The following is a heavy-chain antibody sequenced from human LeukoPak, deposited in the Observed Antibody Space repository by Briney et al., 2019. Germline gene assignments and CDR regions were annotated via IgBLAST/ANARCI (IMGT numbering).Heavy chain of an antibody. Sequence: ASVKVSRKASGYTFTGYYMHWVRQATGQGLEWMGWMNPNSGNTGYAQKFQGRVTMTRNTSISTAYMELSSLRSEDTAVYYCARDVGVEYSSSSVYYYYMDVWGKGTTVTVSS. CDR2: MNPNSGNT. D-gene: IGHD6-6*01. J-gene: IGHJ6*03. CDR1: GYTFTGYY. V-gene: IGHV1-8*02. CDR3: ARDVGVEYSSSSVYYYYMDV.